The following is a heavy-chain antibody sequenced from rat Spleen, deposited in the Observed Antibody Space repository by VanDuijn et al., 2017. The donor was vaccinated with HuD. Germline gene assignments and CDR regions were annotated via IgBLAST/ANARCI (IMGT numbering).Heavy chain of an antibody. CDR1: GFSLTING. CDR2: IWAGGGT. V-gene: IGHV2-72*01. CDR3: ARSRYNNYVMDV. D-gene: IGHD1-10*01. J-gene: IGHJ4*01. Sequence: QVQLKESGPGLVQPSQTLSLTCTVAGFSLTINGVSWVRQPPGKSLVWMGTIWAGGGTNYNSAVKSRLSISRDTSKSQVLLKMNSLQPEDTATYYCARSRYNNYVMDVWGQGASVTVSS.